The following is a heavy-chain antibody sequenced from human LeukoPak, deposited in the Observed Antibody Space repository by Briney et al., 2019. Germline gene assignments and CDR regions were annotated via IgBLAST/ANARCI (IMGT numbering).Heavy chain of an antibody. D-gene: IGHD2-21*02. CDR2: IYHSGST. Sequence: SETLSLTCAVYGGSFSSYYWSWIRQPPGKGLEWIGEIYHSGSTNYNPSLKSRVTISVDTSKNQFSLKLSSVTAADTAVYYCARGRHTVVVTAIPFDPWGQGTLVTVSS. CDR3: ARGRHTVVVTAIPFDP. J-gene: IGHJ5*02. CDR1: GGSFSSYY. V-gene: IGHV4-34*01.